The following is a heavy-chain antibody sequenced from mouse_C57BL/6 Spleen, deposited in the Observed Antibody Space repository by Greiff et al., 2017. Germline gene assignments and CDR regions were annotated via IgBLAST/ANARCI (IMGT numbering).Heavy chain of an antibody. CDR1: GYTFTSYW. CDR3: ARPYDSSYGFGY. D-gene: IGHD1-1*01. Sequence: QVQLQQPGAELVKPGASVKLSCKASGYTFTSYWMQWVKQRPGQGLEWIGEIDPSDSDTNYNQKFKGKATLTVDTSSSTAYMQLSSLTSEDSAVYYCARPYDSSYGFGYWGQGTTLTVSA. CDR2: IDPSDSDT. J-gene: IGHJ2*01. V-gene: IGHV1-50*01.